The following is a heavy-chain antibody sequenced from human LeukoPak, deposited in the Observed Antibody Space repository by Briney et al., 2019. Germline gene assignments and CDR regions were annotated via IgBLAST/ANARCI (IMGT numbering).Heavy chain of an antibody. Sequence: SVKVSCKPSRGTLTTYAISSVRQAPGQGLEWMGGIIPIFVTANSAQKFQGRVTITADESTSTAYMQLSSPRSEDTSVYYCARVYSSSSENWGQGTLVTVSS. CDR1: RGTLTTYA. D-gene: IGHD6-6*01. J-gene: IGHJ4*02. CDR3: ARVYSSSSEN. V-gene: IGHV1-69*13. CDR2: IIPIFVTA.